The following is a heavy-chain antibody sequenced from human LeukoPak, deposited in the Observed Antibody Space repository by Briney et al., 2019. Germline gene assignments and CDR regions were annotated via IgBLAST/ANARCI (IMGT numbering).Heavy chain of an antibody. V-gene: IGHV1-69*04. CDR2: IIPILGIA. Sequence: ASVKVSCKASGGTFSSYAISWVRQAPGQGLEWMGRIIPILGIANYAQKFQGRVTITADKSTSTAYMELSSLRSEDTAVYYCARRIVGATTGSYFDYWGQGTLVTVSS. D-gene: IGHD1-26*01. J-gene: IGHJ4*02. CDR3: ARRIVGATTGSYFDY. CDR1: GGTFSSYA.